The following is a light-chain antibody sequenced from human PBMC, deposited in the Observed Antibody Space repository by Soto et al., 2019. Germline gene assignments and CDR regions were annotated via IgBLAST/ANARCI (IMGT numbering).Light chain of an antibody. CDR3: YSAADNNRHVV. V-gene: IGLV3-27*01. Sequence: SCELTQPSSVSVSPGQTARITCSGDVLAKKYARWFQQKPGQAPVLVIYKDSERPSGIPERFSGSSSGTTVTLTISGAQVEDEADYYCYSAADNNRHVVFGGGTQLTVL. CDR1: VLAKKY. CDR2: KDS. J-gene: IGLJ2*01.